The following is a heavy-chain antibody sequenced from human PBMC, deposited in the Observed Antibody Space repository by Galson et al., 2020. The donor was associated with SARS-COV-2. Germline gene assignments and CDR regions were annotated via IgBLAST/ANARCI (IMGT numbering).Heavy chain of an antibody. J-gene: IGHJ5*02. CDR3: ARDKCSSTSCYMRWFDP. D-gene: IGHD2-2*02. V-gene: IGHV3-53*01. Sequence: GGSLRLSCAASGFTVSSNYMSWVRQAPGKGLEWVSVIYSGGSTYYVDSVKGRFTISRDNSKNTLYLQMNSLRAEDTAVYYCARDKCSSTSCYMRWFDPWGQGTLVTVSS. CDR2: IYSGGST. CDR1: GFTVSSNY.